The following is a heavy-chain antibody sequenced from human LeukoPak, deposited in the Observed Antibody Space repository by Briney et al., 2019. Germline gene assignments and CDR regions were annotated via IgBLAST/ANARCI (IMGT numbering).Heavy chain of an antibody. D-gene: IGHD6-13*01. CDR3: ARVSGSSSWYGDGFFDY. J-gene: IGHJ4*02. Sequence: ASVKVSCKASGYTFTSYYMHWVRQAPVQGLEWMGIINPSGGSTSYAQKFQGRVTMTRDTSTSTVYMELSSLRSEDTAVYYCARVSGSSSWYGDGFFDYWGQGTLVTVSS. V-gene: IGHV1-46*01. CDR1: GYTFTSYY. CDR2: INPSGGST.